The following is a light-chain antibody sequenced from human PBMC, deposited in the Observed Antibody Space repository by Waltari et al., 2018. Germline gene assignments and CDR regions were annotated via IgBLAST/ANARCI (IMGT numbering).Light chain of an antibody. J-gene: IGKJ1*01. CDR2: GAS. Sequence: EIVMTQSPATLSLSPGERATLSRRASQSVSSSLAWYQQKPGQAPRLLIYGASSRATGIPDRFSGSGSGTDFTLTISSLEPEDVGVYYCLQRSNWPWTFGQGTKVEIK. CDR3: LQRSNWPWT. V-gene: IGKV3D-15*01. CDR1: QSVSSS.